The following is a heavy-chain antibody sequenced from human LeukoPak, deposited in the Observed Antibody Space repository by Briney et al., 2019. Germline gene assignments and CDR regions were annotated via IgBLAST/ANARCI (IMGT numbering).Heavy chain of an antibody. CDR3: ARDYCSSTSCLFDY. D-gene: IGHD2-2*01. Sequence: ASVRVSCKASGYTFTGYHMHWVRQAPGQGLEWMGRINPNSGDTNYAQKFQGRVAMTRDTSISTAFMELTRLRSDDTAVYYCARDYCSSTSCLFDYWGQGTLVTVSS. CDR2: INPNSGDT. J-gene: IGHJ4*02. V-gene: IGHV1-2*06. CDR1: GYTFTGYH.